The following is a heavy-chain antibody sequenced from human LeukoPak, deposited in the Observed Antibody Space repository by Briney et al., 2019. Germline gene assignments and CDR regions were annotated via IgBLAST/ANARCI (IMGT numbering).Heavy chain of an antibody. CDR1: GYTFTSYY. V-gene: IGHV1-46*01. D-gene: IGHD6-19*01. Sequence: GASVKVSCKASGYTFTSYYMHWVRQAPGQGLEWMGIINPSGGSTSYAQKFQGRVTMTRDMSTSTVYMELSSRRSEDTAVYYCASEVGIAVATGAFDYWGQGTLATVSS. CDR3: ASEVGIAVATGAFDY. CDR2: INPSGGST. J-gene: IGHJ4*02.